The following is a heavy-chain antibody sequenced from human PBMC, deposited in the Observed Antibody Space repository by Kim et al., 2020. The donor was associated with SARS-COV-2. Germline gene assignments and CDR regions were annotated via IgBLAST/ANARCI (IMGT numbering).Heavy chain of an antibody. V-gene: IGHV4-59*01. J-gene: IGHJ5*02. CDR2: IYYSGST. D-gene: IGHD3-22*01. Sequence: SETLSLTCTVSGGSISSYYWSWIRQPPGKGLEWIGYIYYSGSTNYNPSLKSRVTISVDTSKNQFSLKLSSVTAADTAVYYCARGARYYYDSSGYYNWFDPWGQGTLVTVSS. CDR1: GGSISSYY. CDR3: ARGARYYYDSSGYYNWFDP.